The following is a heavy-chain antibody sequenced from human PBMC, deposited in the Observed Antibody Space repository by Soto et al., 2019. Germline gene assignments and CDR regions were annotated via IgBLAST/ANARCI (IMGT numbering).Heavy chain of an antibody. Sequence: EVQLVQSGAEVKKPGESLRISCKGSGYSFTSYWISWVRQIPGKGLEWMGRIDPSDSYTNYSPSFQAHVTSSADKSISTAYLQWSSLKASDTAMYYCARLQAAAVDNDLTFDYWGQGTLVTVSS. D-gene: IGHD6-13*01. V-gene: IGHV5-10-1*01. CDR2: IDPSDSYT. CDR3: ARLQAAAVDNDLTFDY. CDR1: GYSFTSYW. J-gene: IGHJ4*02.